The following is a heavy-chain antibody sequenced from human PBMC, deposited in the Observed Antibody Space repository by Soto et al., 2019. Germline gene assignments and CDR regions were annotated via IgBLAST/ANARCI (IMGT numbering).Heavy chain of an antibody. CDR3: ARRVQMLLRGGEDYRMDV. V-gene: IGHV4-4*02. D-gene: IGHD2-15*01. CDR1: GGSISSSNW. CDR2: IYHSGST. Sequence: QVQLQESGPGLVKPSGTLSLTCAVSGGSISSSNWWSWVRQPPGKGLEWIGEIYHSGSTNYNPSRESRVTISVNKSKNQFSLKLSSVAAADTAVYYCARRVQMLLRGGEDYRMDVWGQGTTVTVSS. J-gene: IGHJ6*02.